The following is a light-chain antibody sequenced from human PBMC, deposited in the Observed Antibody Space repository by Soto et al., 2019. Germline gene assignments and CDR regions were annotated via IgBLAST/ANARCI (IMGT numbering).Light chain of an antibody. V-gene: IGLV1-47*01. CDR3: ATWDDSLSGHYV. J-gene: IGLJ1*01. CDR2: RNI. CDR1: SSNIGSNY. Sequence: QSVLTQPPSASGTPGHGVTIFCSGSSSNIGSNYVYWYQHLPGAAPKLLIYRNIERPSGVPDRFSGSKSGTSASLAISGLRSDDEADYYCATWDDSLSGHYVFGNGTKVTVL.